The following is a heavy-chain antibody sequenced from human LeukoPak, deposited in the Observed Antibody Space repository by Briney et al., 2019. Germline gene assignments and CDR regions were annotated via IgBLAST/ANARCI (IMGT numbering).Heavy chain of an antibody. CDR2: IYYSGST. CDR1: GGSISSSSYY. CDR3: ARIGYVWGSHLFDY. Sequence: SETLSLTCTVSGGSISSSSYYWGWIRQPPGKGLEWIGSIYYSGSTYYNPSLKSRVTISVDTSKNQFSLKLSSVTAADTAVYYCARIGYVWGSHLFDYWGQGTLVTVSS. J-gene: IGHJ4*02. V-gene: IGHV4-39*01. D-gene: IGHD3-16*01.